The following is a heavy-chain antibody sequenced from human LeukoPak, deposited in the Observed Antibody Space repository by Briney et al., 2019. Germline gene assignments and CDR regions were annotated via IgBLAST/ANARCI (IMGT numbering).Heavy chain of an antibody. Sequence: GASVKVSCKASGGTFSSYAISWVRQAPGQGLEWMGGIIPIFGTANYAQKFQGRVTITADESTSTAYMELSRLRSDDTAVYYCARDQDYGDYYYYYMDVWGKGTTVTVSS. D-gene: IGHD4-17*01. CDR3: ARDQDYGDYYYYYMDV. V-gene: IGHV1-69*13. J-gene: IGHJ6*03. CDR2: IIPIFGTA. CDR1: GGTFSSYA.